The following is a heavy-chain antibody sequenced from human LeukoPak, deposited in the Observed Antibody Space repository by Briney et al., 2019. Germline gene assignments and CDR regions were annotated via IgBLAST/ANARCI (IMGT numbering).Heavy chain of an antibody. CDR3: ARAVGRYYDFWSGYYPPDWFDP. Sequence: ASVKVSCKASGYTFTNYYMHWVRQAPGQGLEWVGIIDPIGGDTNYAQKLQGRVTMTTDTSTSTAYMELRSLRSDDTAVYYCARAVGRYYDFWSGYYPPDWFDPWGQGTLVTVSS. D-gene: IGHD3-3*01. CDR2: IDPIGGDT. V-gene: IGHV1-46*01. J-gene: IGHJ5*02. CDR1: GYTFTNYY.